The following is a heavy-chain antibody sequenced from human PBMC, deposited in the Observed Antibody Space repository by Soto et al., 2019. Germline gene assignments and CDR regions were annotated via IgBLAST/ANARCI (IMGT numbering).Heavy chain of an antibody. D-gene: IGHD6-19*01. CDR3: ATSLWLVEGYYGMDV. Sequence: QVQLVQSGAEEKKPGASVKVSCKASGYTFTSYAMHSVRQAPGQRLEWMGWINAGNGNTKYSQKFQGRVTITRDTSANTAYMELSSLRSEDTAVYYCATSLWLVEGYYGMDVWGQGTTVTVSS. CDR1: GYTFTSYA. CDR2: INAGNGNT. V-gene: IGHV1-3*05. J-gene: IGHJ6*02.